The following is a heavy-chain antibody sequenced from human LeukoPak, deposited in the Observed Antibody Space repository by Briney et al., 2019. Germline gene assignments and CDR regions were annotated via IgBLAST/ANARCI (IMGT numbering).Heavy chain of an antibody. CDR1: GFTFSNYA. CDR3: ARDRVELERLGDYDY. V-gene: IGHV3-33*01. Sequence: GGSLRLSCAASGFTFSNYAMHWVRQAPGKGLEWVAVLWYDGSNEYYADSVKGRFTISRDNSKNTLYPHMNSLRAEDTAVYYCARDRVELERLGDYDYWGQGTLVTVSS. D-gene: IGHD1-1*01. J-gene: IGHJ4*02. CDR2: LWYDGSNE.